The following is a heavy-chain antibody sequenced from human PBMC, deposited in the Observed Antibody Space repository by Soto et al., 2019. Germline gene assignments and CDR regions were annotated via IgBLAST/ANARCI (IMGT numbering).Heavy chain of an antibody. CDR2: ISSSSLSI. CDR1: GFSFSTYS. D-gene: IGHD3-22*01. J-gene: IGHJ3*02. Sequence: GSLRLSCAASGFSFSTYSMNWVRQAPGEGLEWVSYISSSSLSIYYTDSVKGRFTISRDNAKNPLFLQMNSLRAEDTAVYYCARDQDANYYDSGGYSVSAYDIWGHGTMVTVSS. V-gene: IGHV3-48*01. CDR3: ARDQDANYYDSGGYSVSAYDI.